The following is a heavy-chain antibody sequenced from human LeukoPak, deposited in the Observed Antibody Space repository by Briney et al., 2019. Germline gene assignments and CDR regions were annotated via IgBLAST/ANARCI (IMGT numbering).Heavy chain of an antibody. D-gene: IGHD4-17*01. Sequence: ASVKVSCKASGYTFTGYYMHWVRQAPVQGLGWIGWINPNSGGTNYAQKFQGRVTMTRDTSISTAYMELSRLRSADPAVYYCARGASGVYTVTTSWFDPWGQGTLVTVSS. V-gene: IGHV1-2*02. J-gene: IGHJ5*02. CDR2: INPNSGGT. CDR3: ARGASGVYTVTTSWFDP. CDR1: GYTFTGYY.